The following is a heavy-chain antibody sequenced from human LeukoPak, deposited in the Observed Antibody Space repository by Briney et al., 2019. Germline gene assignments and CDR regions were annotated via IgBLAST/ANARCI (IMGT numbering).Heavy chain of an antibody. CDR1: GFTFTEYY. J-gene: IGHJ4*02. CDR3: ARDLEFYHVLSGYYIPSFDS. V-gene: IGHV1-2*02. CDR2: INPNTGGT. Sequence: ASVKVSCRTSGFTFTEYYIHWVRQAPGQGPEWMGWINPNTGGTHYAQKLQGRVTMTRDTSITTACMELSRLTSDDTAVYFCARDLEFYHVLSGYYIPSFDSWGQGAVVTVSS. D-gene: IGHD3-3*01.